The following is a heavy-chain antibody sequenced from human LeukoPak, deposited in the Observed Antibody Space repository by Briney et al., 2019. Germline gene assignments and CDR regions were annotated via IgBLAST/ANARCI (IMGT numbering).Heavy chain of an antibody. D-gene: IGHD3-22*01. V-gene: IGHV1-18*01. J-gene: IGHJ4*02. Sequence: GASVKVSCKASGYTFTSYGISWVRQAPGRGLEWMGWISAYNGNTNYAQKLQGRVTMTTDTSTSTAYMELRSLISDDTAVYYCARDVSYDSSGPFRYWGQGTLVTVSS. CDR2: ISAYNGNT. CDR3: ARDVSYDSSGPFRY. CDR1: GYTFTSYG.